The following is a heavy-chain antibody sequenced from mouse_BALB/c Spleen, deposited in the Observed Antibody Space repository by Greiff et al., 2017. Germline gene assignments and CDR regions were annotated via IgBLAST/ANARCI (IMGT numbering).Heavy chain of an antibody. CDR3: AREEYYGSYAMDY. D-gene: IGHD1-2*01. Sequence: EVQGVESGPGLVKPSQSLSLTCTVTGYSITSDYAWNWIRQFPGNKLEWMGYISYSGSTSYNPSLKSRISISRDTSKNQFFLQLNSVTTEDTATYYCAREEYYGSYAMDYWGQGTSVTVSS. V-gene: IGHV3-2*02. J-gene: IGHJ4*01. CDR1: GYSITSDYA. CDR2: ISYSGST.